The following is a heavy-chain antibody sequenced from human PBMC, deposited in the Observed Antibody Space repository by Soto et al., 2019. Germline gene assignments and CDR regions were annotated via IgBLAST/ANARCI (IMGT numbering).Heavy chain of an antibody. D-gene: IGHD6-19*01. J-gene: IGHJ4*02. CDR2: SRNKAYSYIT. CDR1: GFIFHEHD. Sequence: EVQLVESGGGLVQPGGSLRLSCAASGFIFHEHDMHWVRQAPGKGLEWVGRSRNKAYSYITEYDASVKGRFTISRDDSRNSMYLQMNSLKTEDTAVYFCTRGYNTGWYFDSWGQGALVTVSS. V-gene: IGHV3-72*01. CDR3: TRGYNTGWYFDS.